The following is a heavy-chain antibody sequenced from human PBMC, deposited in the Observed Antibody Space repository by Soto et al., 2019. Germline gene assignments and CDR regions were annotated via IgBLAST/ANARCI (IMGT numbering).Heavy chain of an antibody. D-gene: IGHD3-22*01. CDR1: GFTFDDYT. J-gene: IGHJ4*02. CDR3: AKGGEYYDSSGYFSPFDY. V-gene: IGHV3-43*01. CDR2: ISWDGGST. Sequence: GGSLRLSCAASGFTFDDYTMHWVRQAPGKGLEWVSLISWDGGSTYYADSVKGRFTISRDNNKNSLYLQMNSLRTEDTALYYCAKGGEYYDSSGYFSPFDYWGQGTLVTVSS.